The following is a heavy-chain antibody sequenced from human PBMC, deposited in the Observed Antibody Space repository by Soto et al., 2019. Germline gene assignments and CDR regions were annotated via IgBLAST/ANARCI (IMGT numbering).Heavy chain of an antibody. CDR1: GFSLSTSGVG. V-gene: IGHV2-5*01. J-gene: IGHJ4*02. Sequence: SGPTLVKPTQTLTLTCTFSGFSLSTSGVGVGWIRQPPGKALEWLALIYWNDDKRYSPSLKSRLTIAKDTTKNQVVLTMANMDPVDKATYYGAHRAPVAGTWLETFDYWGQGTLVTVSS. CDR2: IYWNDDK. D-gene: IGHD6-19*01. CDR3: AHRAPVAGTWLETFDY.